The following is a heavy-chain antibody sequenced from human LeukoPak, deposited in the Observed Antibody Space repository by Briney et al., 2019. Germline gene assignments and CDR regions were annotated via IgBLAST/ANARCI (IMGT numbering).Heavy chain of an antibody. V-gene: IGHV3-21*01. J-gene: IGHJ3*01. CDR3: AREASDALDF. CDR2: ISSSSTYI. CDR1: GFSFSTYY. Sequence: GGSLRLSCAASGFSFSTYYVNWVRQAPGKGLEWVSCISSSSTYIYYADSVRGRFAISRDNAKSSLYLQMNSLRAEDTAVYYCAREASDALDFWGQGTMVTVSS.